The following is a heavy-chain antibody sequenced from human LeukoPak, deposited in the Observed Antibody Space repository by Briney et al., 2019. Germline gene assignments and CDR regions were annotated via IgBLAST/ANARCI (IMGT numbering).Heavy chain of an antibody. V-gene: IGHV4-30-4*01. CDR1: GGSISSGDYF. CDR3: ARPYYYDSRIDP. Sequence: SQTLSLTCTVSGGSISSGDYFWSWIRQPPGKGLEWIAYMYYSGSTYYNPSLKSRVTMSADTSKNQPSLKLSSVTAADTAVYYCARPYYYDSRIDPWGQGILVTVSS. CDR2: MYYSGST. D-gene: IGHD3-22*01. J-gene: IGHJ5*02.